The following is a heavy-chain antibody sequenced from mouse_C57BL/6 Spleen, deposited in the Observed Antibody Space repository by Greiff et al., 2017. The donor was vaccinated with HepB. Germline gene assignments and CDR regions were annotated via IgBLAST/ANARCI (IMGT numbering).Heavy chain of an antibody. Sequence: VQLQESGAELVRPGASVTLSCKASGYTFTDYEMHWVKQTPVHGLEWIGAIDPETGGTAYNQKFKGKAILTADKSSSTAYMELRSLTSEDSAVYYCTRITTSAYWGQGTTLTVSS. CDR3: TRITTSAY. CDR2: IDPETGGT. D-gene: IGHD1-3*01. V-gene: IGHV1-15*01. CDR1: GYTFTDYE. J-gene: IGHJ2*01.